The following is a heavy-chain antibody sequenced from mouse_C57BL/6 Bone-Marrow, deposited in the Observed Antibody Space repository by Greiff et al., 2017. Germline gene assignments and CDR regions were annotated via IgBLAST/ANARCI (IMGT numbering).Heavy chain of an antibody. J-gene: IGHJ2*01. Sequence: EVQLQQSGAELVKPGASVKLSCTASGFNFKDYYMHWVKQRTEQGLEWIGRIDPEDGRTKYAPKFQGKATITADTSSNTAYLQLSTLTSEDTAGYCSDKSSRVSYYDCYFDYWGQGTTLTVSS. V-gene: IGHV14-2*01. D-gene: IGHD1-1*01. CDR2: IDPEDGRT. CDR1: GFNFKDYY. CDR3: DKSSRVSYYDCYFDY.